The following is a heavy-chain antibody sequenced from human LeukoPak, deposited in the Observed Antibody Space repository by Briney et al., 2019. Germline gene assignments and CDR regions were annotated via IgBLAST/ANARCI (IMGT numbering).Heavy chain of an antibody. CDR1: GRSFSGYY. J-gene: IGHJ6*03. Sequence: PSETLSLTCAVYGRSFSGYYWSWIRQPPGKGLEWIGVIIHSGSTNYNPSLKSRVTISVDTSKNQFSLKLSSVTAADTAVSYCAKRPSCSGGNCVYYYYMDVWGKGTTVTVSS. CDR2: IIHSGST. D-gene: IGHD2-15*01. V-gene: IGHV4-34*12. CDR3: AKRPSCSGGNCVYYYYMDV.